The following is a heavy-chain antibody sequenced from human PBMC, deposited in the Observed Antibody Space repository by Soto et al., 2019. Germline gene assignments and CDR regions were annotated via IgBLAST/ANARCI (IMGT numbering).Heavy chain of an antibody. CDR1: GFTFSTYG. J-gene: IGHJ6*03. D-gene: IGHD3-10*01. CDR3: VKFRGRAYPYYYMDV. Sequence: PGGSLRLSCVTSGFTFSTYGMTWVRQAPGKGLEWVSYGGSGGSRYYAESVKGRFTISRDNSKNTLSLEMNSLRAEDTATYYCVKFRGRAYPYYYMDVRGQGTTVTVSS. V-gene: IGHV3-23*01. CDR2: GGSGGSR.